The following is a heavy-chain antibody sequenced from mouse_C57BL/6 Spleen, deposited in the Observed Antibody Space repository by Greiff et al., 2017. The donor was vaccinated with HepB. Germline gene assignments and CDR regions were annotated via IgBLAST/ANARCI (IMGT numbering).Heavy chain of an antibody. CDR1: GFTFSSYA. J-gene: IGHJ4*01. V-gene: IGHV5-4*01. D-gene: IGHD2-3*01. Sequence: EVMLVESGGGLVKPGGSLKLSCAASGFTFSSYAMSWVRQTPEKRLEWVATISDGGSYTYYPDNVKGRFTISRDNAKNNLYLQMSHLKSEDTAMYYCARDGDGYYRDAMDYWGQGTSVTVSS. CDR2: ISDGGSYT. CDR3: ARDGDGYYRDAMDY.